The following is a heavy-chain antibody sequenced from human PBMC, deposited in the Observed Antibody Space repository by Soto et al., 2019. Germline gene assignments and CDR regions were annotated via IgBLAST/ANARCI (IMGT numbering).Heavy chain of an antibody. V-gene: IGHV4-39*01. CDR3: ARLTHYGDYLPDY. CDR2: IYYSGST. J-gene: IGHJ4*02. D-gene: IGHD4-17*01. CDR1: GGSISSSSYY. Sequence: QLQLQESGPGLVKPSETLSLTCTVSGGSISSSSYYWGWIRQPPGKGLEWIGSIYYSGSTYYNPSLKSRVTISVDTSKNQFSLKLSSVTAADTAVYYCARLTHYGDYLPDYWGQGTLVTVSS.